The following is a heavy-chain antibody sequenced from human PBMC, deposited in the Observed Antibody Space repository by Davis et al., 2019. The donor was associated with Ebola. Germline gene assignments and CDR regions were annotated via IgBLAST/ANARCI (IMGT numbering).Heavy chain of an antibody. V-gene: IGHV3-73*01. CDR2: IRSKANSYAT. CDR1: GFTFSGSA. J-gene: IGHJ4*02. CDR3: ARGSSSWD. Sequence: PGGSLRLSCAASGFTFSGSAMHWVRQASGKGLEWVGRIRSKANSYATGYAASVKGRFTISRDDSKNTAYLQMNSLKSEDTAVYYCARGSSSWDWGQGTLVTVSS. D-gene: IGHD6-13*01.